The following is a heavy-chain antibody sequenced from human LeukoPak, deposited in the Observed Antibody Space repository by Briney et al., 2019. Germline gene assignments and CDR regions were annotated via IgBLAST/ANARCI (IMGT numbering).Heavy chain of an antibody. J-gene: IGHJ4*02. Sequence: GGSLRLSCAASGFTFSSYGMHWVRQAPGKGLEWVAVISYDGSNKYYADSVKGRFTISRDNSKNTLYLQMNSLRAEDTAVYYCAKGIQWLVREYYFDYWGQGTLVTVSS. CDR1: GFTFSSYG. D-gene: IGHD6-19*01. CDR2: ISYDGSNK. V-gene: IGHV3-30*18. CDR3: AKGIQWLVREYYFDY.